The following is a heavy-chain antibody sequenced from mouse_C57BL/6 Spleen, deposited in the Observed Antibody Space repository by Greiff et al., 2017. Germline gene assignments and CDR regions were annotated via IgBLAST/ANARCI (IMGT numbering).Heavy chain of an antibody. V-gene: IGHV1-52*01. CDR2: IDPSDSET. J-gene: IGHJ3*01. CDR3: ARNYYGRSWCAY. CDR1: GYTFTSYW. Sequence: QVQLQQPGAELVRPGSSVKLSCKASGYTFTSYWMHWVKQRPIQGLEWIGNIDPSDSETHYNQKFKDKATLTVDKSSSTAYMQLSSLTSEDSAVYYCARNYYGRSWCAYWGQGTLVTVSA. D-gene: IGHD1-1*01.